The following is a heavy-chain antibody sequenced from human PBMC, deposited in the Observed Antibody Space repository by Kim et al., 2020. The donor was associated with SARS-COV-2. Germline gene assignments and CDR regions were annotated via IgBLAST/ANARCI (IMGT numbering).Heavy chain of an antibody. Sequence: GGSLRLSCAASGFTFSDYYMSWIRQAPGKGLEWVSYISSSGSTIYYADSVKGRFTISRDNAKNSLYLQMNSLRAEDTAVYYCARGPGHDQLLSSDYYYYYYMDVWGKGTTVTVSS. CDR1: GFTFSDYY. D-gene: IGHD2-2*01. V-gene: IGHV3-11*01. CDR2: ISSSGSTI. CDR3: ARGPGHDQLLSSDYYYYYYMDV. J-gene: IGHJ6*03.